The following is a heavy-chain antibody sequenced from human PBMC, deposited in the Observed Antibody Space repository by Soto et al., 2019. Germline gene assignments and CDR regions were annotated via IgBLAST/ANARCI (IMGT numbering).Heavy chain of an antibody. V-gene: IGHV3-30-3*01. CDR3: ARPVVAFYYYGMDV. CDR1: GFTFSTYA. Sequence: QVQLVESGGGVVQPGRSLRLSCAASGFTFSTYAMEWVRQAPGKGLDWVAFISYDRSDKEYANSVQGRFTISRDNSKNTLYLQMNSLKPEDTAVYYCARPVVAFYYYGMDVWGQGTTVTVSS. D-gene: IGHD3-22*01. J-gene: IGHJ6*02. CDR2: ISYDRSDK.